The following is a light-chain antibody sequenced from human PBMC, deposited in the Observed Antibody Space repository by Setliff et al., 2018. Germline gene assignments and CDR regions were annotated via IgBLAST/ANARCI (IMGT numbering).Light chain of an antibody. CDR3: SSYTSRTTLDV. J-gene: IGLJ1*01. Sequence: QSVLTQHASVSGSPGQSITISCTGSSSDIGAYDYVSWYQQHPGKAPKLMIYDVNNRPSGVSNRFSGSKSGNTASLTISGLQAEDEADYYCSSYTSRTTLDVFGTGTKVTVL. CDR1: SSDIGAYDY. CDR2: DVN. V-gene: IGLV2-14*03.